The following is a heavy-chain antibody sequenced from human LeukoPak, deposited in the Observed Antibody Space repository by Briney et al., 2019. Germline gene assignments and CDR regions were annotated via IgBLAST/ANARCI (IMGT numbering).Heavy chain of an antibody. D-gene: IGHD3-3*01. CDR2: IKEDGSET. CDR3: ARDRKILEWLLFDY. CDR1: GVSFRAYW. V-gene: IGHV3-7*01. J-gene: IGHJ4*02. Sequence: GGSLRLSCAASGVSFRAYWMTWGRQAPGTGLEGGAIIKEDGSETYSMDSVKGRFTISRDNAKNSVYLQMNSLRGEDTAVYYCARDRKILEWLLFDYWGQGTLVSVSS.